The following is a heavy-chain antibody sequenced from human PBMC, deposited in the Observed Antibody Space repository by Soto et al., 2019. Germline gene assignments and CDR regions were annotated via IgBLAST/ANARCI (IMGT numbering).Heavy chain of an antibody. CDR2: INPNTGAT. Sequence: ASVNVSCKTSGSTFTGYYIHWVRQAPGQGLEWMGWINPNTGATLYAQKFQDRVTMTRDTSISTAYMELSGLTSEDTAVYFCARGKDYEILAVYKKAGGFDYWGQGTLVTVSS. CDR1: GSTFTGYY. CDR3: ARGKDYEILAVYKKAGGFDY. D-gene: IGHD3-9*01. J-gene: IGHJ4*02. V-gene: IGHV1-2*02.